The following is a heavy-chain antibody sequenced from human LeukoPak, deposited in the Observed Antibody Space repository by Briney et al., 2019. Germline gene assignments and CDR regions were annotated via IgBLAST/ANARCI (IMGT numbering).Heavy chain of an antibody. CDR1: GYTFTGYY. D-gene: IGHD3-3*01. J-gene: IGHJ3*02. CDR2: INPNSGGT. CDR3: AGSDYDFWSGYLGI. V-gene: IGHV1-2*02. Sequence: GAPVKVSCKASGYTFTGYYMHWVRQAPGQGLEWMGWINPNSGGTNYAQKFQGRVTMTRDTSISTAYMELSRLRSDDTAVYYCAGSDYDFWSGYLGIWGQGTMVTVSS.